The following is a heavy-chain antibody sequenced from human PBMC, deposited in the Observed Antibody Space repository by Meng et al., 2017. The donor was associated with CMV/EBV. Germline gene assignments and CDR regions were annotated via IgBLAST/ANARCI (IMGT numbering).Heavy chain of an antibody. CDR3: ARLGYSSSWYQFDY. D-gene: IGHD6-13*01. J-gene: IGHJ4*02. CDR2: INHSGSP. Sequence: SQTLSLTCPVSGGSFSCYYWSWIRQPPGKGLEWIGEINHSGSPNYTPSLKSRITISVDTSKNQFSLKLSSVTAADTAVYYCARLGYSSSWYQFDYWGQGTLVTVSS. CDR1: GGSFSCYY. V-gene: IGHV4-34*01.